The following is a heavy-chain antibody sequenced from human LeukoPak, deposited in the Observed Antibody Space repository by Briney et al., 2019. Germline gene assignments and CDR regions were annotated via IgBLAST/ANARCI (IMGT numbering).Heavy chain of an antibody. V-gene: IGHV3-11*01. CDR3: ARDLGSSTVTTAFDC. CDR2: ISRTGNTI. D-gene: IGHD4-17*01. CDR1: GFIFNDYY. Sequence: PGGSLRLSCAASGFIFNDYYMSWIRQAPGKGLEWLSYISRTGNTIYYRDSVKGRFTVSRDNANNLLHLQMDNLRAEDTAVYYCARDLGSSTVTTAFDCWGQGTLVTVSS. J-gene: IGHJ4*02.